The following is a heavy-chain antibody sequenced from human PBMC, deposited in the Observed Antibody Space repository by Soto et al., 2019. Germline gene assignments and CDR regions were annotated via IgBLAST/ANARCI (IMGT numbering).Heavy chain of an antibody. CDR1: GGTFSSYT. CDR2: IIPILGIA. V-gene: IGHV1-69*02. D-gene: IGHD2-15*01. J-gene: IGHJ2*01. CDR3: ARLATVVTSSYWYFDL. Sequence: QVQLVQSGAEVKKPGSSVKVSCKASGGTFSSYTISWVRQAPGQGLEWMGRIIPILGIANYAQKFQGRVTITADKSTSKAYMELSSLRSEDTAVYYCARLATVVTSSYWYFDLWGRGTLVTVSS.